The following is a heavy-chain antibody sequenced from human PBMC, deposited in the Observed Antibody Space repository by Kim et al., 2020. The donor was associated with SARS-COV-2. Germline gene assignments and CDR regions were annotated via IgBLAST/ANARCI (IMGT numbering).Heavy chain of an antibody. CDR3: SRAGAYSSSWYYYFDY. V-gene: IGHV3-11*05. CDR2: ISSSSSYT. Sequence: GGSLRLSCAASGFTFSDYYMSWIRQAPGKGLEWVAYISSSSSYTNYAYPVKGRFTISRDNAKNSLYLQMNSLRAEDTAVYYCSRAGAYSSSWYYYFDYWGQGTLVTVSS. J-gene: IGHJ4*02. D-gene: IGHD6-13*01. CDR1: GFTFSDYY.